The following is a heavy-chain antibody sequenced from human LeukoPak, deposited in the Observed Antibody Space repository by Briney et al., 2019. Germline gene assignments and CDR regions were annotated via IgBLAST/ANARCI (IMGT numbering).Heavy chain of an antibody. J-gene: IGHJ4*02. D-gene: IGHD2-2*01. Sequence: GGSLRLSCAASGFTFSSYAMSWVRQAPGKGLEWVSDISGSGGSTYYADSVKGRFTISRDNSKNTLYLQVNSLRAEDTAVYYCAKGPLGYCSTTSCAAGYFDFWGQGTLVTVSS. CDR1: GFTFSSYA. V-gene: IGHV3-23*01. CDR3: AKGPLGYCSTTSCAAGYFDF. CDR2: ISGSGGST.